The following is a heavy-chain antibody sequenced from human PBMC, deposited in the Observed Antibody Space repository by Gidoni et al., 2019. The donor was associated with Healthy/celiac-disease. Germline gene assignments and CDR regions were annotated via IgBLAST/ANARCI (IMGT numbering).Heavy chain of an antibody. J-gene: IGHJ5*02. CDR3: AHIAHDYGDYANRGGWFDP. CDR1: GFSLSTSGVG. Sequence: QITLKESGPTLVKPTQTLTLTCTFSGFSLSTSGVGVGWIRQPPGKALEWLALIYWNDDKRYSPSLKSRLTITKDTSKNQVVLTMTNMDPVDTATYYCAHIAHDYGDYANRGGWFDPWGQGTLVTVSS. CDR2: IYWNDDK. V-gene: IGHV2-5*01. D-gene: IGHD4-17*01.